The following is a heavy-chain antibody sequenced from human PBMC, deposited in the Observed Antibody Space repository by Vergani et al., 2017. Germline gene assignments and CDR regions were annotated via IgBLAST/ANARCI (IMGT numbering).Heavy chain of an antibody. V-gene: IGHV3-11*05. Sequence: QVQLVESGGGLVKPGGSLRLSCAASGFTFSDYYMSWIRQAPGKGLEWVSYISSSSSYTNYADSVKGRFTISRDNAKNSLYLQMNSLRAEDTAVYYCARRTGGSYSYWYFDLWGRGNLVTVSS. D-gene: IGHD1-26*01. CDR3: ARRTGGSYSYWYFDL. CDR1: GFTFSDYY. CDR2: ISSSSSYT. J-gene: IGHJ2*01.